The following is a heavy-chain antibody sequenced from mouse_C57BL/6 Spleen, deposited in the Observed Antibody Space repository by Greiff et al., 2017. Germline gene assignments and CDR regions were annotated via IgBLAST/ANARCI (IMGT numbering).Heavy chain of an antibody. V-gene: IGHV1-72*01. D-gene: IGHD1-1*01. Sequence: QVQLQQPGAELVKPGASVKLSCKASGYTFTSYWMHWVKQRPGRGREWIGRIDPNSGGTKYNEKFKSKSTLTVDKPSRTASMQLSSLTSEDSAVYYCARSRATVGAMDYWGQGTSVTVSS. J-gene: IGHJ4*01. CDR2: IDPNSGGT. CDR1: GYTFTSYW. CDR3: ARSRATVGAMDY.